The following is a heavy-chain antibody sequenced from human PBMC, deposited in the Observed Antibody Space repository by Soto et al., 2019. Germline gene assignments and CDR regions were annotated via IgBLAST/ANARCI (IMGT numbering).Heavy chain of an antibody. CDR2: ISSSSSYI. D-gene: IGHD1-1*01. CDR3: ARDRYSNQYNWNDVGGNWFDP. V-gene: IGHV3-21*01. J-gene: IGHJ5*02. CDR1: GFTFSSYS. Sequence: GGSLRLSCAASGFTFSSYSMNWVRQAPGKGLEWVSSISSSSSYIYYADSVKGRFTISRDNAKNSLYLQMNSLRAEDTAVYYCARDRYSNQYNWNDVGGNWFDPWGQGTLVTVSS.